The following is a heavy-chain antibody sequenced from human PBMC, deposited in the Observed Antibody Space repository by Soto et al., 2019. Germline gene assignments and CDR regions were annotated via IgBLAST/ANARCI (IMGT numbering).Heavy chain of an antibody. J-gene: IGHJ3*02. CDR3: AIDRRGPPKSDAFDI. CDR1: GFTFSSYA. CDR2: ISGSGGST. Sequence: GGSLRLSCAASGFTFSSYAMSWVRQAPGKGLEWVSAISGSGGSTYYADSVKGRITISRDNSKNTLYLQMNSLRAEDTAVYYCAIDRRGPPKSDAFDIWGQGTMVTVSS. V-gene: IGHV3-23*01.